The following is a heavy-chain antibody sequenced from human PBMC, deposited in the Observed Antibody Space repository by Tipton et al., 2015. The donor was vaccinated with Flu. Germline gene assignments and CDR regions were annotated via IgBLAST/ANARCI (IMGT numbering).Heavy chain of an antibody. J-gene: IGHJ4*02. CDR3: ARDDYDILTGNEFDC. D-gene: IGHD3-9*01. Sequence: TLSLTCSVSDFSFGSGYCWGWIRQPPGKGLEWIGNICHSGNTYYNPSLKSRVIISVDRSKNQFSLNLLSVTAADTAVYYCARDDYDILTGNEFDCWGQGTLVTVSS. CDR2: ICHSGNT. V-gene: IGHV4-38-2*02. CDR1: DFSFGSGYC.